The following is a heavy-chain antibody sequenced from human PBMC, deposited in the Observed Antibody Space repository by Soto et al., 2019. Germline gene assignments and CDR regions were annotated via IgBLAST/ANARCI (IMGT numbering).Heavy chain of an antibody. V-gene: IGHV4-59*10. CDR1: GASITSHY. D-gene: IGHD4-17*01. CDR3: ARSSGDDFFYYGMDV. J-gene: IGHJ6*02. Sequence: VSGASITSHYWNWIRQSAGEGLQWIGRVYARGATNYNPSLKSRVTISGDTSKNQFSLKLTSVTAADTAVYYCARSSGDDFFYYGMDVWGHGTTVTVSS. CDR2: VYARGAT.